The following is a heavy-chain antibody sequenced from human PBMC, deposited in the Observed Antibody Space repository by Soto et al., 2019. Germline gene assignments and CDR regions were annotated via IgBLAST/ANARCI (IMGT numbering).Heavy chain of an antibody. D-gene: IGHD6-19*01. CDR1: GFTFSSYA. CDR3: ARDHSSGWYPGGILIDY. CDR2: ISYDGSNK. Sequence: QVQLVESGGGVVQPGRSLRLSCAASGFTFSSYAMHWVRQAPGKGLEWVAVISYDGSNKYYADSVKGRFTISRDNSKNTLYLQMNSLRAEDTAVYYCARDHSSGWYPGGILIDYWGQGTLVTVSS. J-gene: IGHJ4*02. V-gene: IGHV3-30-3*01.